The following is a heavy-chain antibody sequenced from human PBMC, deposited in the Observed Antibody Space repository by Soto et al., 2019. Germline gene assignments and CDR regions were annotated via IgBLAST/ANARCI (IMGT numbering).Heavy chain of an antibody. CDR3: ASTLYQLLSYHY. J-gene: IGHJ4*02. V-gene: IGHV4-31*03. Sequence: SETLSLTCTVSGGSISSGGYYWSWIRQHPGKGLGWIGYIYYSGSTYYNPSLKSRVTISVDTSKNQFSLKLSSVTAADTAVYYCASTLYQLLSYHYWGQGTLVTVSS. CDR1: GGSISSGGYY. D-gene: IGHD2-2*01. CDR2: IYYSGST.